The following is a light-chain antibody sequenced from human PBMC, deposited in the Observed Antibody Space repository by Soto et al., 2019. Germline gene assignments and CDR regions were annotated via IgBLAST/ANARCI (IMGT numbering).Light chain of an antibody. V-gene: IGLV2-14*01. J-gene: IGLJ2*01. Sequence: QSALTQPPSVSGSPGKSITISCTGTSSDVGGYNYLYWYQHHPGKAPKLMIYEVSNRPSGVSHLFSASKSGNTASPTISGLQEADDAAYYCCSYSSSSTLVFGGGTKLTVL. CDR3: CSYSSSSTLV. CDR1: SSDVGGYNY. CDR2: EVS.